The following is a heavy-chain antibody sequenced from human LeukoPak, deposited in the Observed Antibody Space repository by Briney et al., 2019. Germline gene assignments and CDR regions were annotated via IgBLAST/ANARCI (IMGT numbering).Heavy chain of an antibody. V-gene: IGHV3-21*01. CDR3: ARARGSGSGYFDY. Sequence: TGGSLSLSCAASGFTFSSYSMNWVRQAPGKGLEWVSSISSSSSYIYYADSVKGRFTISRDNAKNSLYLQMNSLRAEDTAVYYCARARGSGSGYFDYWGQGTLVTVSS. CDR2: ISSSSSYI. D-gene: IGHD3-10*01. J-gene: IGHJ4*02. CDR1: GFTFSSYS.